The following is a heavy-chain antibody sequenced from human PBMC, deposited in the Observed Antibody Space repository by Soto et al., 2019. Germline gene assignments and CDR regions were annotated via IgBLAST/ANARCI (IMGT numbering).Heavy chain of an antibody. D-gene: IGHD2-21*01. CDR3: SRVGIGIYYYAGMDV. CDR2: ISGYNGNI. V-gene: IGHV1-18*01. Sequence: QVQLVQSGVEVKKPGASVKVSCKTSGYTFTSYGISWVRQAPGQGLEWMGWISGYNGNINYAPKVQVRVSMTTDTSTSTAYMELRSLRSDDSAVYYCSRVGIGIYYYAGMDVWGQGTTVTVSS. J-gene: IGHJ6*02. CDR1: GYTFTSYG.